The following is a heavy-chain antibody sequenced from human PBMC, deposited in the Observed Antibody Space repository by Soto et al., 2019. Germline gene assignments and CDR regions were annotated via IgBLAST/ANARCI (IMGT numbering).Heavy chain of an antibody. CDR2: IYYSGST. J-gene: IGHJ5*02. CDR1: GGSISSGDYY. D-gene: IGHD3-10*01. Sequence: QVQLQESGPGLVKPSQTLSLTCTVSGGSISSGDYYWSWIRQPPGKGLEWIGYIYYSGSTYYNPSLKSRVTISVDTSQNQFSLRLSSVTAAATAVYYCARDSSLYGSGSNWFDPGGQGTLVTVAS. V-gene: IGHV4-30-4*01. CDR3: ARDSSLYGSGSNWFDP.